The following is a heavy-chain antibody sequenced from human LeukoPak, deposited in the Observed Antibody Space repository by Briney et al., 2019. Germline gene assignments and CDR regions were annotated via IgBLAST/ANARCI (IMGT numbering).Heavy chain of an antibody. V-gene: IGHV3-48*01. CDR2: ISSSSSTI. J-gene: IGHJ4*02. CDR1: GFTFSSYS. D-gene: IGHD6-19*01. Sequence: GGSLRLSCAASGFTFSSYSMNWVRQAPGKGLEWVSYISSSSSTIYYADSVKGRFTISRDNAKNSLYLQMNSLRAEDTAVYYCAREASRGAVAGTIDYWGQGTLVTVSS. CDR3: AREASRGAVAGTIDY.